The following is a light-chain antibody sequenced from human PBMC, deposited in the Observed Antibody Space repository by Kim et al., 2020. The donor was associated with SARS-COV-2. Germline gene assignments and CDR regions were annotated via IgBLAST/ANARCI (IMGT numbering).Light chain of an antibody. CDR3: ATWDDSLRRPL. V-gene: IGLV1-47*01. J-gene: IGLJ2*01. Sequence: QSVLTQPPSVSGTPGQSITISCSGTFSNIGSNYVHWYQQVPGTAPKLLTQANNQRPSGVPDRFSDSKSGTSASLAISGLRSEDEADYYCATWDDSLRRPLFGGGTQLTDL. CDR1: FSNIGSNY. CDR2: ANN.